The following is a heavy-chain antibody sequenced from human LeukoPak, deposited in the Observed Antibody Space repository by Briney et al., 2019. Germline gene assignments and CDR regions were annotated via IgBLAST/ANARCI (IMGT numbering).Heavy chain of an antibody. D-gene: IGHD1-26*01. CDR1: GFTVNNNY. J-gene: IGHJ4*02. V-gene: IGHV3-53*01. CDR3: ARDGGIVGATGAPYFDY. Sequence: GGSLRLSCAASGFTVNNNYMSWVRQAPGKGLEWVPVIYSGGSTHYADSVKGRFTISRDNSKNKMYLQMNSLRAEDTAVYYCARDGGIVGATGAPYFDYWGQGTLVTVSS. CDR2: IYSGGST.